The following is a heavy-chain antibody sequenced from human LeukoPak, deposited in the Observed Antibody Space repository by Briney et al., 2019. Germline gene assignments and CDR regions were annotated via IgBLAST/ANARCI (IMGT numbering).Heavy chain of an antibody. CDR2: IYYSGST. V-gene: IGHV4-39*01. CDR1: GGSISSSSYY. D-gene: IGHD1-26*01. J-gene: IGHJ4*02. Sequence: SVTLSLTCTVSGGSISSSSYYWGWIRQPPGKGLEWIGTIYYSGSTYYNPSLKSRVTISVDTSKNQFSLKLSSVTAADTAVYYCARQGSGNYLSPVNYWGQGTLVTVSS. CDR3: ARQGSGNYLSPVNY.